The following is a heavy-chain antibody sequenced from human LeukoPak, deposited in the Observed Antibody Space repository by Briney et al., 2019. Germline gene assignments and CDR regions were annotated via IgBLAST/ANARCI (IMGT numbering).Heavy chain of an antibody. CDR3: ARGLPNYYGMDV. CDR1: GYTLTELS. Sequence: ASVKVSCKVSGYTLTELSMHRVRQAPGKGLEWMGGFDPEDGETIYAQKFQGRVTMTEDTSTDTAYMELSSLRAEDTAVYYCARGLPNYYGMDVWGQGTTVTVSS. J-gene: IGHJ6*02. V-gene: IGHV1-24*01. CDR2: FDPEDGET.